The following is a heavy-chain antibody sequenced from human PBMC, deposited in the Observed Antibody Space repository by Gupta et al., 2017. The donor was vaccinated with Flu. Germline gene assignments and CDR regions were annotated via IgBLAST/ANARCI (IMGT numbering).Heavy chain of an antibody. CDR3: AKHSGWSGYSFDY. D-gene: IGHD6-19*01. CDR2: ISGSGGST. CDR1: GFTFSSSA. V-gene: IGHV3-23*01. J-gene: IGHJ4*02. Sequence: EVQLLESGGGLVQPGGSLRLSCAASGFTFSSSAMSWVRQAPGKGLEWVSAISGSGGSTYYADSVKGRFTISRDNSKNTLYLQMNSLRAEDTAVYYCAKHSGWSGYSFDYWGQGTLVTVSS.